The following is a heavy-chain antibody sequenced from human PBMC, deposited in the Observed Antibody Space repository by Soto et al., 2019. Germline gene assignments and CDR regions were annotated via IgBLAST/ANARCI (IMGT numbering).Heavy chain of an antibody. J-gene: IGHJ6*01. V-gene: IGHV3-23*01. Sequence: EEQLLESGGDLVQPGGSLRLSCAAYGFTFSTYAISWVRQAPGRGLEWVSTINCSGDGIYYADSVKGRFTISRDNPKNTLYLQINSLGAEDTAVYYCPKGRISAYGTDVWGHGTMVIVSS. CDR3: PKGRISAYGTDV. CDR1: GFTFSTYA. CDR2: INCSGDGI. D-gene: IGHD2-15*01.